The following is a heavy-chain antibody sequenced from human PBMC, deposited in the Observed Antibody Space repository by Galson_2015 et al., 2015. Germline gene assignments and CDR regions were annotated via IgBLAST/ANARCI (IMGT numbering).Heavy chain of an antibody. CDR2: ITISGTNS. Sequence: SLRLSCAASGFTFSSYAMSWVRQAPGKGLEWVSAITISGTNSKYADSVKGRFTISRGNSKNTLYLQMNSLRAEDTAVYYCAKGREWELPLDYWGQGALVTVSS. CDR3: AKGREWELPLDY. CDR1: GFTFSSYA. D-gene: IGHD1-26*01. J-gene: IGHJ4*02. V-gene: IGHV3-23*01.